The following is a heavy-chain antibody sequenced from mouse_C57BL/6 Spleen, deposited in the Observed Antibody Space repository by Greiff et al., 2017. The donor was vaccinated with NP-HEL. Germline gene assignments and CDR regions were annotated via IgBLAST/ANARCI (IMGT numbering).Heavy chain of an antibody. D-gene: IGHD2-4*01. V-gene: IGHV10-3*01. J-gene: IGHJ2*01. Sequence: EVMLVESGGGLVQPKGSLKLSCAASGFTFNTYAMHWVRQAPGQGLEWVARIRSKSSNYATYYADSVKDRFTISRDDSQSMLYLQMNKLKTEDTAMYYCVRGDYDYDGYYFDYWGQGTTLTVSS. CDR3: VRGDYDYDGYYFDY. CDR2: IRSKSSNYAT. CDR1: GFTFNTYA.